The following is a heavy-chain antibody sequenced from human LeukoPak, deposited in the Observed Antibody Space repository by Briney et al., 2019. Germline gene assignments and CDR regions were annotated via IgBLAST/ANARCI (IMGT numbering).Heavy chain of an antibody. J-gene: IGHJ4*02. CDR2: IWYDGSNK. CDR3: ARDHIAVAGIDY. D-gene: IGHD6-19*01. CDR1: GFTFSSYG. V-gene: IGHV3-33*01. Sequence: GGSLRLSCAASGFTFSSYGMHGVRQAPGKGLEWVAVIWYDGSNKYYADSVKGRFTISRDNSKNTLYLQMNSLRAEDTAVYYCARDHIAVAGIDYWGQGTLVTVSS.